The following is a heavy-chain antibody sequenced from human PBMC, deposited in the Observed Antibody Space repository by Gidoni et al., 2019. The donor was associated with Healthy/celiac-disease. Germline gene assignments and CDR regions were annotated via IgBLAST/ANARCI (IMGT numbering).Heavy chain of an antibody. CDR2: IGTAGDT. Sequence: EVQLVESGGGLVQPGGSLRLSCAASGFTFSSYDMHWVRQATGKGLEWVSAIGTAGDTYYPGSVKGRFTISRENAKNSLYLQMNSLRAGDTAVYYCARGHVDTAMAPCAQGMDVWGQGTTVTVSS. V-gene: IGHV3-13*01. J-gene: IGHJ6*02. CDR3: ARGHVDTAMAPCAQGMDV. D-gene: IGHD5-18*01. CDR1: GFTFSSYD.